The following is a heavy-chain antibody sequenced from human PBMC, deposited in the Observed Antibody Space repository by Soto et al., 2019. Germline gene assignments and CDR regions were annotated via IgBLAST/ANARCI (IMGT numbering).Heavy chain of an antibody. CDR3: ARNYGDYGRGFDY. V-gene: IGHV3-21*01. CDR2: ISSSSSYI. D-gene: IGHD4-17*01. Sequence: EVQLVESGGGLVKPGGSLRLSCAASGFTFSSYSMNWVRQAPGKGLEWVSSISSSSSYIYYADSVKGRFTISRDNAKNSLYLQMNSLRAEDTAVYYCARNYGDYGRGFDYWGQGTLVTVSS. J-gene: IGHJ4*02. CDR1: GFTFSSYS.